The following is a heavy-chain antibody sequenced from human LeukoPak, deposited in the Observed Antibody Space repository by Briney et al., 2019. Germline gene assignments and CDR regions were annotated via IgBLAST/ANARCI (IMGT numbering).Heavy chain of an antibody. J-gene: IGHJ6*03. CDR3: ARDKLRFLEWLSNEDYYYYYYMDV. CDR2: INPNSGVT. V-gene: IGHV1-2*02. Sequence: ASVKVSCKASRYTFTGYYMHWVRQAPGQGLEWMGWINPNSGVTDYAQKLQGRVTMTTDTSTSTAYMELRSLRSDDTAVYYCARDKLRFLEWLSNEDYYYYYYMDVWGKGTTVTVSS. D-gene: IGHD3-3*01. CDR1: RYTFTGYY.